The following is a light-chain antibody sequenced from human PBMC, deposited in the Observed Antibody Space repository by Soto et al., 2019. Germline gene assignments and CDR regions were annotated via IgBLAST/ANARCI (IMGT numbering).Light chain of an antibody. CDR3: QQYNNWPPNT. J-gene: IGKJ2*01. Sequence: EIVMTQSPATLSVSPGERATLSCRASQSVSSNLAWYQQKPGQAPRLLIYSASIRATGIPARFSGSGSGTEFTLTISSLQSEDFAVYYCQQYNNWPPNTFGQGTKLEIK. V-gene: IGKV3D-15*01. CDR1: QSVSSN. CDR2: SAS.